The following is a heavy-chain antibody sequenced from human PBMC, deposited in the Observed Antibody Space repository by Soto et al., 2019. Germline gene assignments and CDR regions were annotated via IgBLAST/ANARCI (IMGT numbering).Heavy chain of an antibody. J-gene: IGHJ4*02. CDR1: GFSLSNYN. Sequence: PWGSRRLSCAPAGFSLSNYNMNFFRHSPDKWIEWVAHITAGLTKHYADFVQGRFTISRDNAKNSLYLELTDPRDDDTAVYSCARDASHGVTIGGLDSWGQGTLVTVSS. V-gene: IGHV3-48*02. CDR3: ARDASHGVTIGGLDS. D-gene: IGHD4-4*01. CDR2: ITAGLTK.